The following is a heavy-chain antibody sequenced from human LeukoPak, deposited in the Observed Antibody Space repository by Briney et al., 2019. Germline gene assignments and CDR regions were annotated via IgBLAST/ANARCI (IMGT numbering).Heavy chain of an antibody. V-gene: IGHV1-58*02. J-gene: IGHJ3*02. CDR3: ARFGLGKHIEVAGIPFDI. D-gene: IGHD6-19*01. CDR2: IVVGSGNT. Sequence: ASVKVSCKASGFTFTSSTMQWVRQARGQRLEWIGWIVVGSGNTNYAQKFQERVTITRDMSTSTAYMELRSLRSDDTALYYCARFGLGKHIEVAGIPFDIWGQGTMVTVSS. CDR1: GFTFTSST.